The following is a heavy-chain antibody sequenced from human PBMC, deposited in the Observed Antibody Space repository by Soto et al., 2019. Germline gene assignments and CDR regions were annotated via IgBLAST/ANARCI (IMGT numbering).Heavy chain of an antibody. V-gene: IGHV1-69*13. CDR3: ARASIHGSSWYFWFDP. CDR2: IIPLFGTT. J-gene: IGHJ5*02. Sequence: ASVKVSCKSSGGTFSRHAINWVRQAPGQGLEWMGGIIPLFGTTNYAQKFKGRLTITADESTNTTYMELSSLKSEDAAVYYCARASIHGSSWYFWFDPWGQGXLVTVSS. CDR1: GGTFSRHA. D-gene: IGHD6-13*01.